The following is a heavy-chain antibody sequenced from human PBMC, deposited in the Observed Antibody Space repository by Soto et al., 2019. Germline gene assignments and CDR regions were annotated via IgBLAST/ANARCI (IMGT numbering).Heavy chain of an antibody. D-gene: IGHD2-2*01. V-gene: IGHV3-74*01. CDR3: VRDRSTCKDY. Sequence: EVQLVESGGGLVQPGGSLRLSCAASGFTFSSYWMHWVRQVPGKRLVWVSRIKSDGTSTDYADSVKGRFTISRDNAKNRLYLHMNSPRVEDTAVYYCVRDRSTCKDYWGQGTLVTVSS. CDR1: GFTFSSYW. CDR2: IKSDGTST. J-gene: IGHJ4*02.